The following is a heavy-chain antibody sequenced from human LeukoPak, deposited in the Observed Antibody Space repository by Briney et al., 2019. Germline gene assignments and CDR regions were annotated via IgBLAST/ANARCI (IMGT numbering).Heavy chain of an antibody. CDR1: GFTFSSYN. V-gene: IGHV3-21*01. CDR2: ISSSSSYI. CDR3: ARDLVGATISVAFDI. Sequence: GGSLRLSCAASGFTFSSYNINWVRQAPGKGLGWVSSISSSSSYIYYADSVKGRFTISRDNAKNSLYLQMNSLRAEDTAVYYCARDLVGATISVAFDIWGQGTMVTVSS. J-gene: IGHJ3*02. D-gene: IGHD1-26*01.